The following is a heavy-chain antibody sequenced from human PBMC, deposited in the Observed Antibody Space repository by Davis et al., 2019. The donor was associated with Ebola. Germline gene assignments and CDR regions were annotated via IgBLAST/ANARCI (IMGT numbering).Heavy chain of an antibody. CDR3: ARRRDYDAFDI. V-gene: IGHV1-18*01. Sequence: AASVKVSCKASGYSFTSDGISWVRQAPGQGLEWMGWISTYNGNTNYAQKLQGRVTMTTDTSTSTAYMELRSLRSDDTAVYYCARRRDYDAFDIWGQGTMVTVSS. D-gene: IGHD2-21*01. CDR1: GYSFTSDG. J-gene: IGHJ3*02. CDR2: ISTYNGNT.